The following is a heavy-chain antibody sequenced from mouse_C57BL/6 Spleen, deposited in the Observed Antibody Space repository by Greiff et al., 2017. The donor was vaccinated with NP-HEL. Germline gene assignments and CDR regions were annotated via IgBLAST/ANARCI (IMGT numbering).Heavy chain of an antibody. CDR3: ARQVYYDYGAMDY. CDR1: GYTFTSYW. Sequence: QVQLQQPGAELVKPGASVKLSCKASGYTFTSYWMHWVKQRPGQGLEWIGMIHPNSGSTNYNEKFKSKATLTVDKSSSTAYMQLSSLTSEDSAVYYCARQVYYDYGAMDYWGQGTSVTVSS. J-gene: IGHJ4*01. V-gene: IGHV1-64*01. CDR2: IHPNSGST. D-gene: IGHD2-1*01.